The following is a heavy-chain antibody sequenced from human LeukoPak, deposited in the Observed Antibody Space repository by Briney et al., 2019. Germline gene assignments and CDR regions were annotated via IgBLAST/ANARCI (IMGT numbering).Heavy chain of an antibody. J-gene: IGHJ4*02. CDR3: ARADDYGSGRHYFDY. V-gene: IGHV3-48*02. CDR2: ISSSSSTI. CDR1: GFTFSIYS. Sequence: GGSLRLSCAASGFTFSIYSMNWVRQAPGKGLEWVSYISSSSSTIYYADSVKGRFTISRDNAKNSLYLQMNSLRDEDTAVYYCARADDYGSGRHYFDYWGQGTLVTVSS. D-gene: IGHD3-10*01.